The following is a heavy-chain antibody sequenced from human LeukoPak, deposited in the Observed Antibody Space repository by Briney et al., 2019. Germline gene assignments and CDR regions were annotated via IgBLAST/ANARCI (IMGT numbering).Heavy chain of an antibody. D-gene: IGHD3-22*01. CDR2: IYYIGST. J-gene: IGHJ4*02. V-gene: IGHV4-39*07. CDR3: ARLNTYYYDSYYFDY. CDR1: GGSISSSSHY. Sequence: PSETLSLTCTVSGGSISSSSHYWGWIRQPPGKGLEWIGSIYYIGSTYYNPSLKSRVTISIDTSKTQFSLKLSSVTAADTAVYYCARLNTYYYDSYYFDYWGQGTLVTVSS.